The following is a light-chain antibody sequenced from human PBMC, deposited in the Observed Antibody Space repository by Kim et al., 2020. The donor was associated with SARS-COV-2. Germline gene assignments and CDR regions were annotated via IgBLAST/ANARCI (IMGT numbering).Light chain of an antibody. CDR1: NIGSRS. V-gene: IGLV3-9*01. CDR3: QVWDSNTSWV. J-gene: IGLJ3*02. Sequence: VALGQTDSITCGGNNIGSRSVHWYQLKPGQAPVLVLYRDGNRPSGIPERFSGSKSGNTATLTITRAQGDDEADYFCQVWDSNTSWVFGGGTQLTVL. CDR2: RDG.